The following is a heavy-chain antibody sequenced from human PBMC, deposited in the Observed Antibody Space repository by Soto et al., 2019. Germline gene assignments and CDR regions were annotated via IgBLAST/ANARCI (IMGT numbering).Heavy chain of an antibody. CDR2: IYSSGDT. V-gene: IGHV4-4*07. D-gene: IGHD3-3*01. CDR1: GGAIGSHY. J-gene: IGHJ5*02. CDR3: ARGQRFSDWFDP. Sequence: SETLSLTCSISGGAIGSHYWTWIRQPAGKGLERIGRIYSSGDTKYNHSLQSRVNLSLDTSKNRFSLRLESVTAADTAVYFCARGQRFSDWFDPWGQGTSVTVS.